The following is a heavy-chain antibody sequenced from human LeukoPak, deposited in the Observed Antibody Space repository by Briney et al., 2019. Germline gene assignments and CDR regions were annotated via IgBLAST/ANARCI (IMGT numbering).Heavy chain of an antibody. CDR3: AREGEIIVVVPAARARYFDY. Sequence: KPSETLSLTCAAYGGSFSGYYWSWIRQPPGKGLEWIGEINHSGSTNYNPSLKSRVTISVDTSKNQFSLKLSSVTAADTAVYYCAREGEIIVVVPAARARYFDYWGQGTLVTVSS. D-gene: IGHD2-2*01. V-gene: IGHV4-34*01. CDR2: INHSGST. J-gene: IGHJ4*02. CDR1: GGSFSGYY.